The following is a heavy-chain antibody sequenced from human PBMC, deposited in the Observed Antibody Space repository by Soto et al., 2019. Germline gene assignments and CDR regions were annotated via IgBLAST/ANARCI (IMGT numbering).Heavy chain of an antibody. CDR3: ARPEGAYDYVWGTFDY. D-gene: IGHD3-16*01. CDR2: ISYAGSNK. V-gene: IGHV3-30-3*01. Sequence: QVQLVESGGGVVQPGRSLRLSCAASGVTFSSYAMHWVRQAPGKGLEWVAGISYAGSNKYYADAVKGRFTISRDNSKNTLYLQMNSLRAEDTAVYYGARPEGAYDYVWGTFDYWGQGTLVTVSS. J-gene: IGHJ4*02. CDR1: GVTFSSYA.